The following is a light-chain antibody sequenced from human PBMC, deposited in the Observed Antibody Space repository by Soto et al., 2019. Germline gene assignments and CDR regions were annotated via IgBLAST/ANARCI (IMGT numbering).Light chain of an antibody. CDR1: QSISYY. J-gene: IGKJ5*01. V-gene: IGKV1-39*01. CDR3: QQSFSTPIT. Sequence: DIQMTQSPSSLSASVGDRVTITCRASQSISYYVNWYQQQPGRAPKLLISAASTLRGGVPSRFRGSGSGTDFTLTISNLQPEDFTTDYCQQSFSTPITFGQGTRLDIK. CDR2: AAS.